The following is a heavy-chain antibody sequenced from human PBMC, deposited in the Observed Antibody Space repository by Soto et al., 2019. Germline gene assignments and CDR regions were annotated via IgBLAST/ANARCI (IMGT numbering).Heavy chain of an antibody. V-gene: IGHV1-18*01. CDR1: GYTFTNYG. J-gene: IGHJ4*02. CDR2: ISGYNGNT. Sequence: QGHLVQSGTEVKKPGASVTVSCKASGYTFTNYGITWVRQAPGQGLAWMGWISGYNGNTKSAQKFQGRVTLTSDTSTSTAYMQLRSLTSDDTAVYYCAREMCVNYNGDYVDYWGQGTLVTVSS. CDR3: AREMCVNYNGDYVDY. D-gene: IGHD1-1*01.